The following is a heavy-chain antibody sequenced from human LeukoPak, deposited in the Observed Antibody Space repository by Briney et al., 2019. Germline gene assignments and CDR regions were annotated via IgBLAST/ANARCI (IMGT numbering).Heavy chain of an antibody. CDR2: ISSSSSYI. J-gene: IGHJ4*02. D-gene: IGHD1-26*01. CDR1: GFPFSSYT. CDR3: ARGGAVGAISLSDY. V-gene: IGHV3-21*01. Sequence: GGSLRLSFEASGFPFSSYTLTWFGRAPGKGLGWFSSISSSSSYIYYADSVKGRFTISRDNAKNSLYLQMNSLRAEDTAVYYCARGGAVGAISLSDYWGQGTLVTVSS.